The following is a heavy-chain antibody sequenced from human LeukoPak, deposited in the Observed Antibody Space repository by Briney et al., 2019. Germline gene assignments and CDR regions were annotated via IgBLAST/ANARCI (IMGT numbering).Heavy chain of an antibody. CDR2: VFYSGTT. J-gene: IGHJ6*02. CDR1: GGSITGSYY. Sequence: SETLSLTCTVSGGSITGSYYWGWIRQTPGERLEWIGSVFYSGTTYYNPSLKSRVTISVDTSKNQFSLKLSSVTAADTAVYYCAREGRQLVTNYGMDVWGQGTTVTVSS. CDR3: AREGRQLVTNYGMDV. V-gene: IGHV4-39*07. D-gene: IGHD6-13*01.